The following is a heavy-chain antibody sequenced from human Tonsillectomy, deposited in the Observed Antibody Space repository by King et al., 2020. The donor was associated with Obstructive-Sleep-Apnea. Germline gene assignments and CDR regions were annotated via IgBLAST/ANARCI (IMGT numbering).Heavy chain of an antibody. J-gene: IGHJ4*02. V-gene: IGHV3-33*01. CDR1: GFTFSTYG. D-gene: IGHD3-10*01. CDR3: AREITMVRGVIDY. CDR2: IWYDGSIK. Sequence: VQLVESGGGVVQPGRSLRLSCAASGFTFSTYGMHWVRPAPGKGLEWVAVIWYDGSIKNYADSVKGRFTITRDNSKNTLYLQMNSLRAEDTAVYYCAREITMVRGVIDYWGQGTLVTVSS.